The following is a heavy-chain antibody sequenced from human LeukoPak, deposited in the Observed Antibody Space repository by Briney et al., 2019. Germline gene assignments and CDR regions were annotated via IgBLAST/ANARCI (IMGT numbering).Heavy chain of an antibody. J-gene: IGHJ4*02. D-gene: IGHD3-22*01. CDR1: GGSISSSSYY. V-gene: IGHV4-39*01. CDR2: IYYSGST. Sequence: PSETLSLTCTVSGGSISSSSYYWGWIRQPPGKGLEWIGSIYYSGSTYYNPSLKSRVTISVDTSKNQFSLKLSSGTAADTAVYYCARLYYYDSSGYSVRSGIKYWGQGTLVIVSS. CDR3: ARLYYYDSSGYSVRSGIKY.